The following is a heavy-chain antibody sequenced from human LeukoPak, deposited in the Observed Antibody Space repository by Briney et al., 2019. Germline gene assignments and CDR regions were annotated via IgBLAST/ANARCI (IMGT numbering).Heavy chain of an antibody. V-gene: IGHV3-30*04. CDR3: AKGIDYGGLYYFDY. J-gene: IGHJ4*02. CDR2: ISYDGSNK. Sequence: GGSLRLSCAASGFTFSSYAMHWVRQAPGKGLEWVAVISYDGSNKYYADSVKGRFTISRDNSKNTLYLQMNSLRAEDTAVYYCAKGIDYGGLYYFDYWGQGTLVTVSS. CDR1: GFTFSSYA. D-gene: IGHD4-23*01.